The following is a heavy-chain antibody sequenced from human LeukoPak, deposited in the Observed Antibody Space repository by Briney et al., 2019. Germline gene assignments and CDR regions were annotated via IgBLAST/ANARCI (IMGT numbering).Heavy chain of an antibody. J-gene: IGHJ4*02. Sequence: PGGSLRLSCAASGFTFSSYWMSWVRQTPGKGLEWVANIKQDGSEKYYVDSVKGRFTISRDNAKNSLYLQMNSLRAEDTAVYYCAREDQPDYYDSSGYYFDYWGQGTLVTVSS. V-gene: IGHV3-7*01. CDR2: IKQDGSEK. CDR3: AREDQPDYYDSSGYYFDY. CDR1: GFTFSSYW. D-gene: IGHD3-22*01.